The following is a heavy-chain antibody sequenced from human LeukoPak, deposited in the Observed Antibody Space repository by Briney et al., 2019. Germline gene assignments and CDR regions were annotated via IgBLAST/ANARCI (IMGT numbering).Heavy chain of an antibody. CDR2: IYYSGST. J-gene: IGHJ4*02. D-gene: IGHD2/OR15-2a*01. CDR1: GGSISSYY. Sequence: VKPSETLALTCTVSGGSISSYYWSWIRQPPGKGLEWIGYIYYSGSTNYNPSLKSRVTMSVDTSKNQFSLKLSSVTAADTAVYYCCFENEGPFDSWGQGTLVTVSS. CDR3: CFENEGPFDS. V-gene: IGHV4-59*01.